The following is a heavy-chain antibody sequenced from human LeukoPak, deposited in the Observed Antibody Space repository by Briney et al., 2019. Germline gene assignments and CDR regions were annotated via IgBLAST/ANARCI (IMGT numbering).Heavy chain of an antibody. CDR1: GFTFGAYF. V-gene: IGHV3-21*01. D-gene: IGHD4-17*01. Sequence: GGSLRLSCSASGFTFGAYFMHWVRQAPGKGLEWVSSISSSTSYIYYADSVKGRFTISKDNAKNSLYLQMNSLRAEDTAVYYCARAGGSTVSHSDYWGQGTLVTVSS. CDR3: ARAGGSTVSHSDY. J-gene: IGHJ4*02. CDR2: ISSSTSYI.